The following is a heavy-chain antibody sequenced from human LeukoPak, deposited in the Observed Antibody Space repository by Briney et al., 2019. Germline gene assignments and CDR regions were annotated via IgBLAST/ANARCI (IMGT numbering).Heavy chain of an antibody. V-gene: IGHV4-4*02. CDR3: ARVRSSRAFDY. Sequence: SETLSLTCAVSGDSISSSNWWSWVRQPPGKGLEWIGEIYHSGSTNYNPSLKSRVTISVDKPKNQFSLKLSSVTAADTAVYYCARVRSSRAFDYWGQGTLVTVSS. D-gene: IGHD1-26*01. J-gene: IGHJ4*02. CDR1: GDSISSSNW. CDR2: IYHSGST.